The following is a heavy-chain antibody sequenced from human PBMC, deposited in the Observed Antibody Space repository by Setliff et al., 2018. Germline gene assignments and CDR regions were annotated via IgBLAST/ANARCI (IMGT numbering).Heavy chain of an antibody. D-gene: IGHD6-13*01. CDR2: IYPDGTT. Sequence: TLSETLSLTCIVSADSMNNNFWTWIRRPPGKGLEWIGYIYPDGTTNYNPSLKSRMTISLDMSKNQFSLTLRSVTAADTAMYYCARGINSVSWTPKYWGRGTLVTVSS. J-gene: IGHJ4*02. CDR1: ADSMNNNF. V-gene: IGHV4-4*08. CDR3: ARGINSVSWTPKY.